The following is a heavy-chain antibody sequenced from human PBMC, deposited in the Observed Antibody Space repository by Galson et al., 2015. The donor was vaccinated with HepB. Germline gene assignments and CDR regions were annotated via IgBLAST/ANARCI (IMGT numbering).Heavy chain of an antibody. CDR1: GYTLTSYA. Sequence: SVKVSCKASGYTLTSYAMHWVRQAPGQRLEWMGWINAGNGNTKYSQKFQGRVTITRDTSASTAYMELSSLRSEDTAVYYCAREETYYYYGMDVWGQGTTVTVSS. CDR2: INAGNGNT. J-gene: IGHJ6*02. CDR3: AREETYYYYGMDV. V-gene: IGHV1-3*01.